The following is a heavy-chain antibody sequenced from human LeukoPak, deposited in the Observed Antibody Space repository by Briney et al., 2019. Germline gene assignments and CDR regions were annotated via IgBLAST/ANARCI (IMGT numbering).Heavy chain of an antibody. CDR1: GFTFSSYW. D-gene: IGHD6-19*01. V-gene: IGHV3-74*01. CDR2: INSDGSST. J-gene: IGHJ4*02. Sequence: GGSLRLSCAASGFTFSSYWMHWVRQAPGKGLVWVSRINSDGSSTSYADSVKGRFTISRDNSKNTLYLQMNSLRAEDTAVYYCAKSGGKAVDYFDYWGQGTLVTVSS. CDR3: AKSGGKAVDYFDY.